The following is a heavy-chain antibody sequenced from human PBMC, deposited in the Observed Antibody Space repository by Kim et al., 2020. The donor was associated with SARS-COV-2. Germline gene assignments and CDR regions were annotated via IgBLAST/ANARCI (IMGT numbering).Heavy chain of an antibody. CDR1: GFTFSSYA. Sequence: GGSLRLSCAASGFTFSSYAMSWVRQAPGKGLEWVSAISGSGGSTYYSDSVKGRFTISRDNSKNTLYLQMNSLRAEDTAVYYCAKARREWLPFSGMDVWGQGTTVTVSS. J-gene: IGHJ6*02. CDR3: AKARREWLPFSGMDV. CDR2: ISGSGGST. V-gene: IGHV3-23*01. D-gene: IGHD5-12*01.